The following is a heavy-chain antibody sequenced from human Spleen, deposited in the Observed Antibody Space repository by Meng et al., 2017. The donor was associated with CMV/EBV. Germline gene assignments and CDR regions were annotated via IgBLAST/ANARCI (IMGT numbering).Heavy chain of an antibody. J-gene: IGHJ4*02. D-gene: IGHD6-19*01. CDR1: GFTVKNNY. CDR3: ARDLVYTSGSPFGY. CDR2: IYSGGST. V-gene: IGHV3-53*01. Sequence: AASGFTVKNNYMSWVRQAPGKGLEWVSVIYSGGSTYYADSVKGRFIISRDNSKNTLYLQMNSLRAEDTAMYYCARDLVYTSGSPFGYWGQGTLVTVSS.